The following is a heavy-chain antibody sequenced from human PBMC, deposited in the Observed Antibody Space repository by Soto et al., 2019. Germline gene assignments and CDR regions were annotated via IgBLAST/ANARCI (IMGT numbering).Heavy chain of an antibody. J-gene: IGHJ4*02. D-gene: IGHD5-12*01. CDR2: IYYSGST. CDR1: GGSISSYY. Sequence: SETLSRTCTVSGGSISSYYWSWIRQPPGKGLEWIGYIYYSGSTNYNPSLKSRVTISVDTSKNQFSLKLSSVTAADTAVYYCARMGRGYSGYDRVDYWGQGTLVTVSS. CDR3: ARMGRGYSGYDRVDY. V-gene: IGHV4-59*01.